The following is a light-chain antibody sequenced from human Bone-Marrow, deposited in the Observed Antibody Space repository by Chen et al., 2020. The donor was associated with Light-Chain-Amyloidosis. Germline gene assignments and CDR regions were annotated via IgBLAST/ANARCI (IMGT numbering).Light chain of an antibody. CDR3: SSYTSRNTWV. V-gene: IGLV2-14*01. CDR2: DVS. J-gene: IGLJ1*01. Sequence: QSALAQPASVSGSPGQSIIVSCTGTSSDVGGHNYVSWYQQYPGKAPKFLIYDVSNRPSGVSYRFSASKSGNTASLTISVLQAEDVADYYCSSYTSRNTWVFRTGTTVTVI. CDR1: SSDVGGHNY.